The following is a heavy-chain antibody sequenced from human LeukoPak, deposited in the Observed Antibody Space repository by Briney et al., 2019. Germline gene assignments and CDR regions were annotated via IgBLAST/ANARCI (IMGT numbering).Heavy chain of an antibody. J-gene: IGHJ4*02. CDR3: ARSLNYYFEY. Sequence: GGSLRLSCAASGFTFSSYWMHWVRQAPGKGLVWVSRINSDGRSTIYADSVKGRFTISRDNARNTLYLQMNSLRADDTAVYYCARSLNYYFEYWGQGTLVTVSS. V-gene: IGHV3-74*01. CDR2: INSDGRST. CDR1: GFTFSSYW.